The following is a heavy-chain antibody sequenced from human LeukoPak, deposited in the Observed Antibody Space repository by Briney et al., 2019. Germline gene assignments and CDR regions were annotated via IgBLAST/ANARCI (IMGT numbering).Heavy chain of an antibody. Sequence: GSLRLSCAASGFTFSSYWMNWVRQAPGKGLEWVANIKHDGSEKYYVDSVKGRFTISRDNAKNSLYLQMNSLRAEDTAVYYCARGAYCSGGSCYPEGFDYWGQGTLVTVSS. CDR1: GFTFSSYW. J-gene: IGHJ4*02. V-gene: IGHV3-7*01. D-gene: IGHD2-15*01. CDR2: IKHDGSEK. CDR3: ARGAYCSGGSCYPEGFDY.